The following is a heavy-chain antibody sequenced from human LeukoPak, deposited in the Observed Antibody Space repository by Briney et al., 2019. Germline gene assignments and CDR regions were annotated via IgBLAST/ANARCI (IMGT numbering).Heavy chain of an antibody. CDR3: ARGTTGTQFDY. J-gene: IGHJ4*02. CDR1: GYSISSGYY. D-gene: IGHD1-1*01. Sequence: PSETLSLTCTVSGYSISSGYYWGWIRQPPGKGLEWIGSIYHSGSTNYNPSLKSRVTMSVDTSKNQFSLKLSSVTAADTAVYYCARGTTGTQFDYWGQGTLVTVSS. V-gene: IGHV4-38-2*02. CDR2: IYHSGST.